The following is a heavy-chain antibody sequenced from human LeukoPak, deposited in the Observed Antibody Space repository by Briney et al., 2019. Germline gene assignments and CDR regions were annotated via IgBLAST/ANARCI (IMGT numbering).Heavy chain of an antibody. J-gene: IGHJ3*02. CDR2: INPNSGDT. Sequence: GASVKVSCKASGYTFTGYYMHWVRQAPGQGLEWMGWINPNSGDTNYAQDFQGRVTMTRDTSISTAYMELGRLRYDDTAVYYCARDLAVFDAFDIWGQGTMVTVSS. V-gene: IGHV1-2*02. CDR1: GYTFTGYY. CDR3: ARDLAVFDAFDI. D-gene: IGHD2-8*02.